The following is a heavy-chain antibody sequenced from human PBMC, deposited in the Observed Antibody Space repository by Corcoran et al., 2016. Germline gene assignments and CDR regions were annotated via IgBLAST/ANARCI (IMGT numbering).Heavy chain of an antibody. CDR2: MNPNSGNT. V-gene: IGHV1-8*01. CDR1: GYTFTSYD. Sequence: QVQLVQSGAEVKKPWASVKVSCKASGYTFTSYDINWVRQATGQGLEWMGWMNPNSGNTGYAQKFQGRVTMTRNTSISTAYMELSSLRSEDTAVYYCARSQQPVPVYYYYGMDVWGQGTTVTVSS. CDR3: ARSQQPVPVYYYYGMDV. D-gene: IGHD6-13*01. J-gene: IGHJ6*02.